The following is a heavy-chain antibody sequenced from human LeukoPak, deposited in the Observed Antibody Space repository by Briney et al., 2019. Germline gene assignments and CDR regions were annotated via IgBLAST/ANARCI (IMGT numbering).Heavy chain of an antibody. CDR2: IYYSGST. Sequence: NTSETLSLTCTVSGGSISSYYWSWIRQPPGKGLEWIGYIYYSGSTNYNPSLKSRVTISVDTSKNQFSLKLSSVTAADTAVYYCARAVEGVVVVPAAILFDPWGQGTLVTASS. J-gene: IGHJ5*02. D-gene: IGHD2-2*01. CDR3: ARAVEGVVVVPAAILFDP. V-gene: IGHV4-59*01. CDR1: GGSISSYY.